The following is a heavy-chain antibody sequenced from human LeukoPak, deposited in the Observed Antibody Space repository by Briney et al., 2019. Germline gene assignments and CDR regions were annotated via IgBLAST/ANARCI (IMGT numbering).Heavy chain of an antibody. CDR1: GCTFSSYG. Sequence: GWALTLSCAASGCTFSSYGMHWVRQAPGKGREGVANIKQEGSEKYYVDSVKGRLTISRENAKTSLYLQMNSLRADDTAVYYCARDRTTVTTEAFDIWGQGTMVTVSS. V-gene: IGHV3-7*01. J-gene: IGHJ3*02. D-gene: IGHD4-17*01. CDR3: ARDRTTVTTEAFDI. CDR2: IKQEGSEK.